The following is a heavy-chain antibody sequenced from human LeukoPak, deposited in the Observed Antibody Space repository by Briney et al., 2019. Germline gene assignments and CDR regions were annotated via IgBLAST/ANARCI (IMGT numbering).Heavy chain of an antibody. CDR1: GGSISSSSYY. V-gene: IGHV4-39*07. CDR2: IYYSGST. CDR3: ARAAPPNIFNRAPRIDY. D-gene: IGHD3-3*02. Sequence: SETLSLTCTVSGGSISSSSYYWGWIRQPPGKGLEWIGSIYYSGSTYYHPSLKSRVTISVDTSKNQFSLKLSSVTAADTAVYYCARAAPPNIFNRAPRIDYWGQGTLVTVSS. J-gene: IGHJ4*02.